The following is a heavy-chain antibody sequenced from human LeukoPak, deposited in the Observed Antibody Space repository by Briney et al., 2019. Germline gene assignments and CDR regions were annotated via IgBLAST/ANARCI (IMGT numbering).Heavy chain of an antibody. J-gene: IGHJ5*02. Sequence: GGSLRLSCAASGFTFSSYGMHWVRQAPGKGLEWVAFIRYDGSNKYYADSVKGRFTISRDNSKNTLYLQMNSLRAEDTAVYYCAKDPLAYCGGDCQYNWFDPWGQGTLVTVSS. CDR3: AKDPLAYCGGDCQYNWFDP. V-gene: IGHV3-30*02. CDR1: GFTFSSYG. D-gene: IGHD2-21*02. CDR2: IRYDGSNK.